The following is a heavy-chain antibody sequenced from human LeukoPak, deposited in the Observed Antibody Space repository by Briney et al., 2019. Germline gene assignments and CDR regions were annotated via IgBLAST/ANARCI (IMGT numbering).Heavy chain of an antibody. V-gene: IGHV1-69*05. D-gene: IGHD2-15*01. CDR2: IIPIFGTA. CDR1: GYTFTSYD. Sequence: GASVKVSCKASGYTFTSYDINWVRQAPGQGLEWMGRIIPIFGTANYAQKFQGRVTITTDESTSTAYMELSSLRSEDTAVYYCARHEDILRNNYFDYWGQGTLVTVSS. CDR3: ARHEDILRNNYFDY. J-gene: IGHJ4*02.